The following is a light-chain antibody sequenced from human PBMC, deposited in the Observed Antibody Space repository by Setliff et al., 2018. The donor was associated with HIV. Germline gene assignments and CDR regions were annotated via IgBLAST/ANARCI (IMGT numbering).Light chain of an antibody. CDR3: CSYASNRARV. CDR2: DVN. CDR1: SSDVGGYDS. Sequence: QSALTQPASVSGSPGQSITISCTGTSSDVGGYDSVYWYQQHPGKAPKLLIYDVNNRPSGVSYRFSGSKSGNTASLTISALQADDDADYYCCSYASNRARVFGTGTKGTV. J-gene: IGLJ1*01. V-gene: IGLV2-14*03.